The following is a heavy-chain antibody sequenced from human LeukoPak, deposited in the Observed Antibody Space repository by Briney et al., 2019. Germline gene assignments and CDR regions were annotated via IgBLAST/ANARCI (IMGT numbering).Heavy chain of an antibody. J-gene: IGHJ4*02. V-gene: IGHV4-39*07. D-gene: IGHD2-2*01. CDR2: WYYGGRT. Sequence: SETLSLTCTVSGGSISSTSDLWRWIRQPPGKGLEGIGDWYYGGRTSYHPPLQPRVTISVDTSKNQFSLKLTSVPAADTAVYYCARVGGAGYCSSVNCYFDYWGQGTLVTVSS. CDR3: ARVGGAGYCSSVNCYFDY. CDR1: GGSISSTSDL.